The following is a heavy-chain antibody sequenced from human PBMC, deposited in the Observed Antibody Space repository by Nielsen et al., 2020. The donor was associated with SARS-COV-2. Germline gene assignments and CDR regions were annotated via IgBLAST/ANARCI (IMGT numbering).Heavy chain of an antibody. Sequence: GESLKISCAASGFTFSSYDMHWVRQATGKGLEWVSAIGTAGDTYYPGSVKGRFTISRDNSKNTLYLQMNSLRTEDTAVYYCAKVGYSSGWDFDYWGQGTLVTVSS. CDR2: IGTAGDT. D-gene: IGHD6-19*01. J-gene: IGHJ4*02. CDR1: GFTFSSYD. V-gene: IGHV3-13*04. CDR3: AKVGYSSGWDFDY.